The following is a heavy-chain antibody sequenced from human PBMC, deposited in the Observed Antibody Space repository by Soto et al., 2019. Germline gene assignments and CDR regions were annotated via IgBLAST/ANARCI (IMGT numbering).Heavy chain of an antibody. CDR2: INHSGST. CDR3: ASLRIAAAGSFAY. J-gene: IGHJ4*02. CDR1: GGSFSGYY. V-gene: IGHV4-34*01. D-gene: IGHD6-13*01. Sequence: QVQLQQWGAGLLKPSETLSLTCAVYGGSFSGYYWSWIRQPPGKGLEWIGEINHSGSTNYNPSLTSLVTISVDPSKTHFSLKLSSVPAADTAVYYSASLRIAAAGSFAYWGQGTLVTVSS.